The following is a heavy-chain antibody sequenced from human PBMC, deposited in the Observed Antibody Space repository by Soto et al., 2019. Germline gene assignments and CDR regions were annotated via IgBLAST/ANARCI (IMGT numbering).Heavy chain of an antibody. J-gene: IGHJ4*02. CDR3: ARGDYQYSIDY. Sequence: SETLSLTCTVSGDSMTSGDYSWSWIRQPPGKGLEWLGYIYRTGNTHYSPSLKSRVSISQDRSKNQFSLELTSVTAADTAAYYCARGDYQYSIDYWGQGTLVPVSS. CDR2: IYRTGNT. V-gene: IGHV4-30-2*01. D-gene: IGHD2-2*01. CDR1: GDSMTSGDYS.